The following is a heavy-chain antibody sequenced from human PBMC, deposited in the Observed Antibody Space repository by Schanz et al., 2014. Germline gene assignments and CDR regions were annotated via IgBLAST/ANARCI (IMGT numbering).Heavy chain of an antibody. CDR2: ISSTGRAT. D-gene: IGHD2-21*02. J-gene: IGHJ3*01. CDR1: GFTFRSYS. V-gene: IGHV3-48*01. Sequence: EVQLVESGGSLVQPGGSLRLSCAASGFTFRSYSMNWVRQAPGKGLEWISYISSTGRATYYADSVKGRFTISRDNAKNTLYMQMNSLRPEDPAVYYCARDLEGDLSSPRHDAFDVWGQGTMVAVSS. CDR3: ARDLEGDLSSPRHDAFDV.